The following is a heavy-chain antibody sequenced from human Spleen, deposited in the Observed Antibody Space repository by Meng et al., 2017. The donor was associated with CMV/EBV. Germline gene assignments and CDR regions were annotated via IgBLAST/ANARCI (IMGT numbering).Heavy chain of an antibody. CDR2: FNPSDGTT. CDR3: AREDYSGWGSFDY. D-gene: IGHD6-19*01. V-gene: IGHV1-46*01. J-gene: IGHJ4*02. Sequence: KASGYTFTDNYIHWVRQAPGQGLEWMGIFNPSDGTTTHAQKFQGRVAMTRDTSTSTVYMELSSLTSDDTAIFYCAREDYSGWGSFDYWGQGTLVTVSS. CDR1: GYTFTDNY.